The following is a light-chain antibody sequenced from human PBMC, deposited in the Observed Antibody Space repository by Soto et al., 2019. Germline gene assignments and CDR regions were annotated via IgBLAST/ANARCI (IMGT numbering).Light chain of an antibody. V-gene: IGKV3-20*01. CDR3: QHYASSLLT. CDR2: NAA. Sequence: EIVLTQSPGTLSLSPGGRATLSCRASQSVSNNFLAWYQQKPGQAPRLLIYNAATRATGIPDRFSGSGSGTDFTLTISRLAPEDFAVYHCQHYASSLLTFGGGTKVESK. CDR1: QSVSNNF. J-gene: IGKJ4*01.